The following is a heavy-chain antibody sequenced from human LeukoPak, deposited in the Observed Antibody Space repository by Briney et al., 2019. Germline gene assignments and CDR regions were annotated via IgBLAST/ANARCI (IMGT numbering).Heavy chain of an antibody. CDR2: VIPIFGTA. V-gene: IGHV1-69*01. CDR3: ARDRDGYIRASPQAGLP. D-gene: IGHD5-24*01. CDR1: GGTFSSYA. Sequence: SVKVSCKASGGTFSSYAISWVRQAPGQGLEWMGGVIPIFGTANYAQKFQGRVTITADESTSTAYMELSSLRSEDTAVYYCARDRDGYIRASPQAGLPWGQGTLVTVSS. J-gene: IGHJ5*02.